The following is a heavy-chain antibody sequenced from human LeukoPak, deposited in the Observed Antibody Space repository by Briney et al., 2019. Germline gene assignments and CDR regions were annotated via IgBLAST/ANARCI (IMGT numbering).Heavy chain of an antibody. CDR2: INAYNGNT. V-gene: IGHV1-18*01. Sequence: EAAVQISFKASGYTFTSYGISWVRPAPGQGVGGMGWINAYNGNTNYSQKLQGRVNITTDTSTSTAYMELRSLRSDDTAVYYCASRGYYFDYWGQGTLVTVSS. J-gene: IGHJ4*02. CDR1: GYTFTSYG. D-gene: IGHD3-16*01. CDR3: ASRGYYFDY.